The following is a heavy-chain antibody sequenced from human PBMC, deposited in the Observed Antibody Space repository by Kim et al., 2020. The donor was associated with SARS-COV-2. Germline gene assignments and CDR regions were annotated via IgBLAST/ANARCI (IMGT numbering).Heavy chain of an antibody. CDR3: AKDLXXPGSGRLFDY. V-gene: IGHV3-23*01. D-gene: IGHD3-10*01. Sequence: GGSLRLSCAASGFTFSAYGMGWVRQAPGKGLEWVSSVTGSGDYTYYADSVKGRFTXSXDNSKNTLXXQLNSLRAEDTALYXCAKDLXXPGSGRLFDYWGLGXLVTVS. CDR2: VTGSGDYT. CDR1: GFTFSAYG. J-gene: IGHJ4*02.